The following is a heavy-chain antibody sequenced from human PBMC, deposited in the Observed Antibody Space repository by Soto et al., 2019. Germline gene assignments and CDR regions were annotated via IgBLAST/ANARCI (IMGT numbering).Heavy chain of an antibody. CDR1: GGTFNNYP. CDR3: ARGRGYSGDDHYYYFDMDV. J-gene: IGHJ6*02. V-gene: IGHV1-69*01. CDR2: SIPIFGTA. Sequence: VQLVQSGAEVKKPASSVKVSCKASGGTFNNYPITWVRQAPGAGLEWMGGSIPIFGTANYAQNFQGRVTISVDESTSTAYMELSSLRSEDTAVYYCARGRGYSGDDHYYYFDMDVWGQGTTVTVSS. D-gene: IGHD5-12*01.